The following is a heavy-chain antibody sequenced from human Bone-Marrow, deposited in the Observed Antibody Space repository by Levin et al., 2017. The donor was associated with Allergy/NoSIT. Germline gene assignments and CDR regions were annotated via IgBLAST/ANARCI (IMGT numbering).Heavy chain of an antibody. Sequence: SETLSLTCAISGDSVSSNSAAWNWIRQSPSRGLEWLGRTYYRSKWYNDYAVSVKSRITINPDTSKNQFSLQLNSLTPEDTAVYYCARDKTRPGIGLSNHWFDPWGQGTLVTVSS. CDR1: GDSVSSNSAA. D-gene: IGHD3-16*02. CDR3: ARDKTRPGIGLSNHWFDP. V-gene: IGHV6-1*01. CDR2: TYYRSKWYN. J-gene: IGHJ5*02.